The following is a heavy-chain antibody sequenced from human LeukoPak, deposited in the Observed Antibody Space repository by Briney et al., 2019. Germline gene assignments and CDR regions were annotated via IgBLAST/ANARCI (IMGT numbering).Heavy chain of an antibody. CDR2: INHSGST. J-gene: IGHJ3*02. V-gene: IGHV4-34*01. CDR1: GGSFSGYY. D-gene: IGHD3-22*01. Sequence: PSETLSLTCAVYGGSFSGYYWSWIRQPPGKGLEWIGEINHSGSTNYNPSLKSRVTISVDTSKNRFSLKLSSVTAADTAVYYCARMGSGYYNHDAFDIWGQGTMVTVSS. CDR3: ARMGSGYYNHDAFDI.